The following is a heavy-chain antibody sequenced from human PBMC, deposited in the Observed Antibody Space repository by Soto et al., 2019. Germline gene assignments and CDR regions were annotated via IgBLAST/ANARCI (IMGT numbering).Heavy chain of an antibody. J-gene: IGHJ5*01. D-gene: IGHD3-22*01. CDR2: INPSGGGT. CDR3: ARVYSSGWFDY. CDR1: GYTFTSFH. Sequence: QVQLVQSGAEVKNPGASVKVSCKAYGYTFTSFHMYWVRHAPGQGLEWMGIINPSGGGTTYAQKFQGRVTMTRDTSTSTVYMELSSLRSEDTAVYYCARVYSSGWFDYWGQGTLVTVSS. V-gene: IGHV1-46*03.